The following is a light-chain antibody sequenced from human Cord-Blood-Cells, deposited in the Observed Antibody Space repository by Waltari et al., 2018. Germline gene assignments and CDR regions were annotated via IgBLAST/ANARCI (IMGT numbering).Light chain of an antibody. CDR3: MQGTHWQFT. Sequence: DVVMTQSPLSLHVTLGQPASISCRSSQSLVYRDGNTYLNWFQQRPGQSPRSLIYKVSIRDSGVPDRFSGSGSGTDFTLKISRVEAEDVGVYYCMQGTHWQFTFGPGTKVDIK. CDR2: KVS. V-gene: IGKV2-30*01. CDR1: QSLVYRDGNTY. J-gene: IGKJ3*01.